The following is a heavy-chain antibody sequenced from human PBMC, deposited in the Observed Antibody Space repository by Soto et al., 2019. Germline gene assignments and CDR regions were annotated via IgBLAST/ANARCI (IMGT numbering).Heavy chain of an antibody. D-gene: IGHD6-13*01. CDR3: TSEGGGIGTGGTCNDAFDI. V-gene: IGHV1-69*01. CDR2: IIHFFGTT. CDR1: GGTFSSYT. Sequence: QVQVVQSGAEVKKPGSSVKVSCKPSGGTFSSYTINWVRQAPGQGLEWMGGIIHFFGTTNYGQKFQGRVIITTDESTGTGYIELSSLRSEDTAVYFCTSEGGGIGTGGTCNDAFDIWGQGTKVTVSS. J-gene: IGHJ3*02.